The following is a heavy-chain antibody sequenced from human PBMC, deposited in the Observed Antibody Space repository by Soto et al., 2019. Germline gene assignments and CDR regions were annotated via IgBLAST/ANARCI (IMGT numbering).Heavy chain of an antibody. J-gene: IGHJ4*02. CDR3: ARVYGDYFLFDY. D-gene: IGHD4-17*01. CDR1: GGSISSYD. CDR2: IYYSGST. Sequence: ASETLCLTCTVSGGSISSYDWSWIRQPPGKGLEWIGYIYYSGSTNYNPSLKSRVTISVDTSKNQFSLKLSSVTAADTAVYYCARVYGDYFLFDYWGQGTLVTVSS. V-gene: IGHV4-59*01.